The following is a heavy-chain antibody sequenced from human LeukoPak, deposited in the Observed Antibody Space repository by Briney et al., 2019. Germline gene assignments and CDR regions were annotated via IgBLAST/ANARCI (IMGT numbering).Heavy chain of an antibody. Sequence: GGSLRLSCAASGFTFSSYGMHWVRQAPGKGLEWVAVISYDGSNKYYADSVKGRFTISGDNSKNTLYLQMNSLRAEDTAVYYCAGASSSITIFGVVINEKYNWFDPWGQGTLVTVSS. D-gene: IGHD3-3*01. J-gene: IGHJ5*02. CDR1: GFTFSSYG. CDR2: ISYDGSNK. CDR3: AGASSSITIFGVVINEKYNWFDP. V-gene: IGHV3-30*03.